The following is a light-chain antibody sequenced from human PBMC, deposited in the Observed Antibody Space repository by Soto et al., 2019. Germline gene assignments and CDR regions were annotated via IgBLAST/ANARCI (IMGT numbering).Light chain of an antibody. V-gene: IGKV3-20*01. J-gene: IGKJ1*01. Sequence: EIVLTQSPGTMSLSSGERATLSCSASQSVSSSYLAWYQQNPDQAHSLRIYCAYSRPTDSQDRFSVSGSGTEFTLTISSLQSEDFAVYYGQQYNDWWTYGQGIKVDIK. CDR1: QSVSSSY. CDR3: QQYNDWWT. CDR2: CAY.